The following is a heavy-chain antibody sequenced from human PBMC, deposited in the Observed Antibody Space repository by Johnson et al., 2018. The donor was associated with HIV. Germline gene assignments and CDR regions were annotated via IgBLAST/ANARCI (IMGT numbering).Heavy chain of an antibody. CDR2: IKQDGSEK. V-gene: IGHV3-7*01. Sequence: EVQLVESGGGLVKPGGSLRLSCAASGFTFSDYYMSWIRQAPGKGLEWVANIKQDGSEKYYVDSVKGRFTISRDNAKNSLYLQMNSLRAEDTAVYYCARLWFGELGLAFDIWGQGTMVTVSS. D-gene: IGHD3-10*01. J-gene: IGHJ3*02. CDR3: ARLWFGELGLAFDI. CDR1: GFTFSDYY.